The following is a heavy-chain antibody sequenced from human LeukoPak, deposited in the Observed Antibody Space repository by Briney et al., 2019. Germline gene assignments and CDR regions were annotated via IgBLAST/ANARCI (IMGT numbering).Heavy chain of an antibody. Sequence: GGSLRLSCAASGFTFSSYWMSWVRQAPGKGLEWVANIKQDGSEKYYVDSAKGRFTISRDNAKNSLYLQMNSLRAEDTAVYYCASRYYDARDLGAFDIWGQGTMVTVSS. CDR3: ASRYYDARDLGAFDI. CDR2: IKQDGSEK. J-gene: IGHJ3*02. CDR1: GFTFSSYW. V-gene: IGHV3-7*01. D-gene: IGHD3-3*01.